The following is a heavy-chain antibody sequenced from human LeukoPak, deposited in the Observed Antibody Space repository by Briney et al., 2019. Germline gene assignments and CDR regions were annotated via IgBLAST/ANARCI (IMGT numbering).Heavy chain of an antibody. CDR3: ARCRGGSCYSSGYFDS. CDR1: GFTFSSYA. Sequence: GGSLRLSCAASGFTFSSYAMHWVRQAPGKGLEWVSSISSTGSSIYYADSVKGRFTISRDNAKNSLFPQMDSLRAEDTAVFYCARCRGGSCYSSGYFDSWGQGTLVTVSS. CDR2: ISSTGSSI. D-gene: IGHD2-15*01. V-gene: IGHV3-21*01. J-gene: IGHJ4*02.